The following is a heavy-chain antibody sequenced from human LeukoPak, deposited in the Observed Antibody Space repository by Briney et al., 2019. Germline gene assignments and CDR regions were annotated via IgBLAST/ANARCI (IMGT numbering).Heavy chain of an antibody. Sequence: ASVKVSCKASGYTFTGYYMRWVRQAPGQGLEWMGWINPNSGGTNYAQKFQGRVTMTRDTSISTAYMELSRLRSDDTAVYYCARGYTIFAPFDIWGQGTMVTVSS. J-gene: IGHJ3*02. CDR3: ARGYTIFAPFDI. D-gene: IGHD3-3*01. CDR1: GYTFTGYY. CDR2: INPNSGGT. V-gene: IGHV1-2*02.